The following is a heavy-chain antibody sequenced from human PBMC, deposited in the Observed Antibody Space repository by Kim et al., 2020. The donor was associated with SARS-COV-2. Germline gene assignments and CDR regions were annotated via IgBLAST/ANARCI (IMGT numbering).Heavy chain of an antibody. CDR1: GGSISSGGYY. Sequence: SETLSLTCTVSGGSISSGGYYWSWIRQHPGKGLEWIGYIYYSGSTYYNPSLKSRVTISVDTSKNQFSLKLSSVTAADTAVYYCAIVQQLGHNWFDPWGQGTLVTVSS. CDR2: IYYSGST. J-gene: IGHJ5*02. CDR3: AIVQQLGHNWFDP. V-gene: IGHV4-31*03. D-gene: IGHD6-13*01.